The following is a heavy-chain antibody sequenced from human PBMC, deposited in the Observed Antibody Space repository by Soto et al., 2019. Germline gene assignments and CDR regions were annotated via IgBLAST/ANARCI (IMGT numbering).Heavy chain of an antibody. Sequence: QVQLVQSGAEVKKPGASVKVSCKASGYTFISYGISWVRQAPGQGLEWMGWISAYNGNTTYAQKLQGRVTMTTDTSTSTADMEMRSLRSGDTAVYYCARDFRAGIYYGSGSSLEYWGQGTLVTVSS. CDR2: ISAYNGNT. D-gene: IGHD3-10*01. J-gene: IGHJ4*02. V-gene: IGHV1-18*01. CDR3: ARDFRAGIYYGSGSSLEY. CDR1: GYTFISYG.